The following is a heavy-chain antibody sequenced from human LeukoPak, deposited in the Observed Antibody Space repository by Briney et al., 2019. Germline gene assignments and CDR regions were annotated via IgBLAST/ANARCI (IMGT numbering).Heavy chain of an antibody. D-gene: IGHD3-9*01. CDR3: AVQPRYFDWFLV. Sequence: SVKVSCKASRGPISSWTINWVRQAPGQGLEWMGGIIPIFGTANYAQKFQGRVTITADESTSTAYMELSSLRSEDTAVYYCAVQPRYFDWFLVWGQGTLVTVSS. CDR1: RGPISSWT. V-gene: IGHV1-69*01. J-gene: IGHJ4*02. CDR2: IIPIFGTA.